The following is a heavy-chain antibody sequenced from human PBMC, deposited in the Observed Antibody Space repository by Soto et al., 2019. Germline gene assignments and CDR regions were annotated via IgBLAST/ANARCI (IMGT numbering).Heavy chain of an antibody. CDR3: AKEEEMYSPRHNWFDF. CDR2: ISYEGSDK. J-gene: IGHJ5*01. CDR1: GFSFSVFG. Sequence: QVQLEESGGGVVQAGGSLRLSCAASGFSFSVFGMHWVRQAPGKGPEWLTVISYEGSDKYYADSVKGRFTISRDNSKKPLYLQMDSLRPEDTAVYYCAKEEEMYSPRHNWFDFWGQGTLVTVSS. D-gene: IGHD6-13*01. V-gene: IGHV3-30*18.